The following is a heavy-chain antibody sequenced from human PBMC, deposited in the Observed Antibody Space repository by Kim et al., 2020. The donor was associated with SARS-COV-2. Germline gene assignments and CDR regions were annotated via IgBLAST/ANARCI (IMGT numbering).Heavy chain of an antibody. CDR3: ARDAYYYGSGSYLGWGTLATDQTYYGMDV. D-gene: IGHD3-10*01. J-gene: IGHJ6*02. CDR2: IYYSGST. V-gene: IGHV4-59*01. Sequence: SETLSLTCTVSGGSISSYYWSWIRQPPGKGLEWIGYIYYSGSTNYNPSLKSRVTISVDTSKNQFSLKLSSVTAADTAVYYCARDAYYYGSGSYLGWGTLATDQTYYGMDVWGQGTTVTVSS. CDR1: GGSISSYY.